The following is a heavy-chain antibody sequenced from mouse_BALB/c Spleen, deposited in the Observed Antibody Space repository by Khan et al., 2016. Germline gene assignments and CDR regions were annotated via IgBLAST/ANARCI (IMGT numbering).Heavy chain of an antibody. CDR3: ARTLLRLYYFDY. J-gene: IGHJ2*01. CDR1: GYSITSDYA. D-gene: IGHD1-2*01. Sequence: EVELVESGPGLVKPSQSLSLTCTVTGYSITSDYAWNWIRQFPGNKLEWMGYISYSGSTSYNPSLKSRLSITRDTSKNQFFLQLNSVTTEDTATXSSARTLLRLYYFDYWGQGTTLTVSS. V-gene: IGHV3-2*02. CDR2: ISYSGST.